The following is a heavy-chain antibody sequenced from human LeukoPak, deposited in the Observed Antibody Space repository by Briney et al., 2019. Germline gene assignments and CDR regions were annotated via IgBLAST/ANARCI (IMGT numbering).Heavy chain of an antibody. CDR3: ARAGGASDSSGWYVFDY. CDR2: INPNSGGT. D-gene: IGHD6-19*01. CDR1: EYTFTGYY. V-gene: IGHV1-2*04. Sequence: ASVKVSCKASEYTFTGYYIHWVRQAPGQGLEWMGWINPNSGGTNYAQMFQGWVTRTRDTSISTAYMELSRLRSDDTAVYYCARAGGASDSSGWYVFDYWGQGTLVTVSS. J-gene: IGHJ4*02.